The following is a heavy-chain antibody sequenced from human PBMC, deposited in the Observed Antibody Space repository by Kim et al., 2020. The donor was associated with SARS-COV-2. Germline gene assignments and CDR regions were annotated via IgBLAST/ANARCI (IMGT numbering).Heavy chain of an antibody. Sequence: ASVKVSCKASGYTFTSYGISWVRQAPGQGLEWMGWISAYNGNTNYAQKLQGRVTMTTDTSTSTAYMELRSLRSDDTAVYYCARVPDELGYCSGGSCYYFDYCGQGTLVTVSS. D-gene: IGHD2-15*01. V-gene: IGHV1-18*01. CDR3: ARVPDELGYCSGGSCYYFDY. J-gene: IGHJ4*02. CDR1: GYTFTSYG. CDR2: ISAYNGNT.